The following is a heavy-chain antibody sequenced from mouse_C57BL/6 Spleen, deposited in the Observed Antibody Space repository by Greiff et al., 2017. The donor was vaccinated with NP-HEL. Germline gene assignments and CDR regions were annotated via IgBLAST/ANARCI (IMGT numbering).Heavy chain of an antibody. CDR2: FYPGSGSI. CDR3: ARHEDYDGYYGY. D-gene: IGHD2-3*01. V-gene: IGHV1-62-2*01. CDR1: GYTFTEYT. Sequence: QVHVKQSGAELVKPGASVKLSCKASGYTFTEYTIHWVKQRSGQGLEWIGWFYPGSGSIKYNEKFKDKATLTADKSSSTVYMELSRLTSEDSAVYFCARHEDYDGYYGYWGQGTTLTVSS. J-gene: IGHJ2*01.